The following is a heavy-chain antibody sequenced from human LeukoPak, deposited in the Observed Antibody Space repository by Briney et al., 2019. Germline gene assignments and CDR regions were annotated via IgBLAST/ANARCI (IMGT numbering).Heavy chain of an antibody. D-gene: IGHD5-18*01. CDR2: IYSDDTT. Sequence: GGSLRLSCAASGFTVSTNYMSWVRQAPGKGLEWVSTIYSDDTTYYADSVKGRFTISRHISKNTLHLQMNNLRPEDTAVYYCSTSKYNYGFLDYWGQGTLVTVSS. CDR3: STSKYNYGFLDY. J-gene: IGHJ4*02. CDR1: GFTVSTNY. V-gene: IGHV3-53*04.